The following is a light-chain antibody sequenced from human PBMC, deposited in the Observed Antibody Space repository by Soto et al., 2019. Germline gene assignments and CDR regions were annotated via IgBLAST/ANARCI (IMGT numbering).Light chain of an antibody. CDR2: DVS. J-gene: IGLJ1*01. V-gene: IGLV2-14*01. CDR3: NSYTTSSTYV. Sequence: QSVLTQPASVSGSPGQPITISCTGTSSDVGGYNYVSWYQQHPGKATKVMIYDVSNRPSGVSNRFSGSKSGNTASLTISGLQAEDEADYYCNSYTTSSTYVFGTGTRSPS. CDR1: SSDVGGYNY.